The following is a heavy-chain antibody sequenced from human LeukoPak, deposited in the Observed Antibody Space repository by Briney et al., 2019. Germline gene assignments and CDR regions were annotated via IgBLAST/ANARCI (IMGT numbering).Heavy chain of an antibody. J-gene: IGHJ4*02. D-gene: IGHD3-22*01. Sequence: SETLSLTCTVSGGSISSSSYYWGWIRQPPGKGLEWIGSIYYNGSTYYNPSLKSRVTISVDTSKNQFSLNLNSVTAADTAVYFCARDEGSAYPFDYWGQGTLVTVSS. CDR2: IYYNGST. V-gene: IGHV4-39*07. CDR3: ARDEGSAYPFDY. CDR1: GGSISSSSYY.